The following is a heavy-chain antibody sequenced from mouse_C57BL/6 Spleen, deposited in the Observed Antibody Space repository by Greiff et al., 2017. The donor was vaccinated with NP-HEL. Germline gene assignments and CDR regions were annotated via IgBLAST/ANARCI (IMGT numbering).Heavy chain of an antibody. CDR3: ARRGDYDERGDY. V-gene: IGHV1-50*01. Sequence: QVQLQQPGAELVKPGASVKLSCKASGYTFTSYWMQWVKQRPGQGLEWIGEIDPSDSYTNYNQKFKGKATLTVDTSSSTAYMQLSSLTSEDSAVYYCARRGDYDERGDYWGQGTTLTVSS. CDR2: IDPSDSYT. CDR1: GYTFTSYW. D-gene: IGHD2-4*01. J-gene: IGHJ2*01.